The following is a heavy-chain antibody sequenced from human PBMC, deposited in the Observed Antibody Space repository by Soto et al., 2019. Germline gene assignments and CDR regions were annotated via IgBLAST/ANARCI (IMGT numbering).Heavy chain of an antibody. Sequence: PGGSLRLSCAASGFIFSSYWMHWVRQAPGKGPVWVGRINGDGRNTRYTDSVKGRFTISRDNAKNTLYLQMDSLRAEDTAVYYYARDFMARGRESNWFDPWGQGTVVTVSS. V-gene: IGHV3-74*01. CDR2: INGDGRNT. D-gene: IGHD3-10*01. CDR3: ARDFMARGRESNWFDP. J-gene: IGHJ5*02. CDR1: GFIFSSYW.